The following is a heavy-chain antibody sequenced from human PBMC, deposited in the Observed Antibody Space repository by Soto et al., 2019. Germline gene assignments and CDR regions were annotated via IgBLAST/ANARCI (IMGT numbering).Heavy chain of an antibody. CDR2: INHSGST. J-gene: IGHJ4*02. CDR1: GGSFSGYY. Sequence: SETLSLTCAVYGGSFSGYYWSWTRQPPGKGLEWIGEINHSGSTNYNPSLKSRVTISVDTSKNQFSLKLTSVTAADTAVYYCASHLRPTNWGGGYFDYWGQGPLVTVSS. CDR3: ASHLRPTNWGGGYFDY. V-gene: IGHV4-34*01. D-gene: IGHD7-27*01.